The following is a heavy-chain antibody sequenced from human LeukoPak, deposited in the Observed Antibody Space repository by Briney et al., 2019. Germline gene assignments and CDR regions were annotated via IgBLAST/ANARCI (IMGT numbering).Heavy chain of an antibody. D-gene: IGHD3-3*01. CDR2: IRYDGSNK. V-gene: IGHV3-30*02. CDR1: GFTFSSYA. Sequence: LPGGSLRLSCAASGFTFSSYAMSWVRQAPGKGLEWVAFIRYDGSNKFYADSVKGRFTISRDNSKNTLYLQMNSLKTEDTAVYYCAKEYSDFWSGYYELDYWGQGTLVTVSS. CDR3: AKEYSDFWSGYYELDY. J-gene: IGHJ4*02.